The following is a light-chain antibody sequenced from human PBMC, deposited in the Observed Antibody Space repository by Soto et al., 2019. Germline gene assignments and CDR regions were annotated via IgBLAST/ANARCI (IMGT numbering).Light chain of an antibody. V-gene: IGKV3-15*01. CDR2: GAF. CDR3: QQYNNWPWT. Sequence: EIVMTQSPVTLSLSPWERATLSCRAGESVSSNLAWYQQKPGQAPRFLIYGAFTRATGVPPRFSGWGSGTQFALAISSLQPEDSALYYCQQYNNWPWTFGQGTKVDI. J-gene: IGKJ1*01. CDR1: ESVSSN.